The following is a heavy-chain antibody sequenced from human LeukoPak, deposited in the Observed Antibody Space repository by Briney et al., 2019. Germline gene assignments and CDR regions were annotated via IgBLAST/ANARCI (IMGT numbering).Heavy chain of an antibody. J-gene: IGHJ6*02. CDR1: GFTFSSYG. CDR2: IWYDGSNK. V-gene: IGHV3-33*01. D-gene: IGHD3-10*01. Sequence: PGGSLRLSCAASGFTFSSYGMHWVRQAPGKGLEWVAVIWYDGSNKYYADSVKGRFTISRDNSKNTLYLQMNSLRAEDTAVYYCARAFEWFGGCLDVWGQGTTVTVSS. CDR3: ARAFEWFGGCLDV.